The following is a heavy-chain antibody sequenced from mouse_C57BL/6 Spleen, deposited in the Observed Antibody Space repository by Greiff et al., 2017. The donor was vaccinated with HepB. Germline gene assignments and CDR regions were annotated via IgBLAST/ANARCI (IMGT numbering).Heavy chain of an antibody. Sequence: EVMLVESGGGLVKPGGSLKLSCAASGFTFSSYAMSWVRQTPEKRLEWVATISDGGSYTYYPDNVKGRFTISRDNAKNNPYLQMSHLKSEDTAMYYCARERGLRRGFDYWGQGTTLTVSS. CDR2: ISDGGSYT. J-gene: IGHJ2*01. CDR1: GFTFSSYA. CDR3: ARERGLRRGFDY. V-gene: IGHV5-4*01. D-gene: IGHD2-4*01.